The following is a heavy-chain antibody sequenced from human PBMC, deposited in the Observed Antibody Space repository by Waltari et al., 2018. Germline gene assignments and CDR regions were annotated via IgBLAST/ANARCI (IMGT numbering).Heavy chain of an antibody. CDR1: GSTFSSYA. Sequence: QVQLVESGGGVVQPGRSLRLSCAASGSTFSSYAMHWVRQAPGKGLEWVAVISYDGSNKYYADSVKGRFTISRDNSKNTLYLQMNSLRAEDTAVYYCASWNGVAGFDYWGQGTLVTVSS. V-gene: IGHV3-30*01. CDR3: ASWNGVAGFDY. CDR2: ISYDGSNK. D-gene: IGHD1-1*01. J-gene: IGHJ4*02.